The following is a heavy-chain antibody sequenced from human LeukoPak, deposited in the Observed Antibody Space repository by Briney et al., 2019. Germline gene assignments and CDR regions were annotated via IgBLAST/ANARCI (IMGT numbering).Heavy chain of an antibody. CDR3: AREESGISIFGVVIF. V-gene: IGHV3-30-3*01. J-gene: IGHJ4*02. CDR1: GFTFSSYA. CDR2: ISHDGSNK. Sequence: GGSLRLSCGASGFTFSSYAMHWVRQAPGKGLEWVAIISHDGSNKYYADSVKGRFTISRDNSKNTLYLQMNSLGAEDTAVYYCAREESGISIFGVVIFWGQGTLVTVSS. D-gene: IGHD3-3*01.